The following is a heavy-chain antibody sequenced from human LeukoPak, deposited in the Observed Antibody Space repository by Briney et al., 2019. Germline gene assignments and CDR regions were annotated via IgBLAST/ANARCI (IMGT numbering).Heavy chain of an antibody. J-gene: IGHJ3*02. CDR1: GFTFSSYG. D-gene: IGHD6-19*01. CDR3: ATHWSASGWYDLFDAFDI. CDR2: ISYDGSNK. Sequence: PGGSLRLSCAASGFTFSSYGMHWVRQAPGKGLEWVAVISYDGSNKYYADSVKGRFTISRDNSKNTLYLQMNSLRAEDTAVYYCATHWSASGWYDLFDAFDIWGQGTMVTVSS. V-gene: IGHV3-30*03.